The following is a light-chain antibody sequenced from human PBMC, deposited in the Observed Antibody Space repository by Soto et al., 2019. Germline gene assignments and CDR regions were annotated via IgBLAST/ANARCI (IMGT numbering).Light chain of an antibody. CDR3: CSYAGDTTFFV. V-gene: IGLV2-23*02. Sequence: QSALTQPASMSGSPGQSITISCTGTSSDVGSYYPVSWFQQHPGKAPKLIIYEVSKRPSGVSDRFSGSKSGNTAYLTISGLQDEDEAEYYCCSYAGDTTFFVFGTGTKVTVL. CDR1: SSDVGSYYP. CDR2: EVS. J-gene: IGLJ1*01.